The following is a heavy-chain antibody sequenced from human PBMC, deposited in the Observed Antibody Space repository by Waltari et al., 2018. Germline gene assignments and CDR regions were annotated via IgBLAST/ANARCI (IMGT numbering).Heavy chain of an antibody. V-gene: IGHV3-48*04. D-gene: IGHD3-3*01. CDR1: GFTFSSYS. CDR2: ISSSSSTI. Sequence: EVQLVESGGGLVQPGGSLRLSCAASGFTFSSYSMNWVRQAPGKGLEWVSYISSSSSTIYYADSVKGRFTISRDNAKNSLYLQMNSLRAEDTAVYYCARDALIFGVVIKPDYFDYWGQGTLVTVSS. CDR3: ARDALIFGVVIKPDYFDY. J-gene: IGHJ4*02.